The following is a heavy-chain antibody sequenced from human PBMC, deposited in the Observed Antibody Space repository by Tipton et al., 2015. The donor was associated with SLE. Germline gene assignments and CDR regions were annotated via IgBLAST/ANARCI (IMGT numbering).Heavy chain of an antibody. V-gene: IGHV4-61*02. D-gene: IGHD5-12*01. Sequence: LRLSCSVSGASIGFSPYSCSWIRQTAGKRLEWIGRAYTGGSTPKYNPSLKSRVTISVDTSRNQFSLRVNSVTAADTAIYYCAGEYCGYEWAGFFDYWGQGALVTVSS. CDR1: GASIGFSPYS. J-gene: IGHJ4*02. CDR3: AGEYCGYEWAGFFDY. CDR2: AYTGGST.